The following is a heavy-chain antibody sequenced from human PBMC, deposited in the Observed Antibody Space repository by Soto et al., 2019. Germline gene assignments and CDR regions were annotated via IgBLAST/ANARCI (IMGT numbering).Heavy chain of an antibody. V-gene: IGHV4-59*01. J-gene: IGHJ6*02. CDR2: IYYSGST. Sequence: PSETLSLTCTVSGGSISSYYWSWIRQPPGKGLEWIGYIYYSGSTNYSPSLRSRVTISVDTSKNQFSLKLSSVTAADTAVYYCARDKTVAGTSYDYYYYGMDVWGQGTTVTVSS. D-gene: IGHD6-19*01. CDR1: GGSISSYY. CDR3: ARDKTVAGTSYDYYYYGMDV.